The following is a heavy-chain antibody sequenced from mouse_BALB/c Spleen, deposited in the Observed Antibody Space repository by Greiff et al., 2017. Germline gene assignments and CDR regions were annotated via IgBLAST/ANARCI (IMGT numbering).Heavy chain of an antibody. Sequence: EVQLQQSGTVLARPGASVKMSCKASGYTFTSYWMHWVKQRPGQGLEWIGAIYPGNSDTSYNQKFKGKAKLTAVTSTSTAYMELSSLTNEDSAVYYCTPIYYYGSPWFAYWGQGTLVNVSA. V-gene: IGHV1-5*01. CDR2: IYPGNSDT. CDR1: GYTFTSYW. J-gene: IGHJ3*01. D-gene: IGHD1-1*01. CDR3: TPIYYYGSPWFAY.